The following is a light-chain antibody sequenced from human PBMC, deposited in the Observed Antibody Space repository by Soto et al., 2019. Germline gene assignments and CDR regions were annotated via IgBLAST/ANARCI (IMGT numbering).Light chain of an antibody. CDR1: SSDVGGYNF. CDR3: SSYTSSSTVV. Sequence: QSALTRPASVSGSPGQSITISCTGTSSDVGGYNFVSWYQQHPGTAPKLMIYDVSNRPSGVSNRFSGSKSGNTASLTISGLQPEDEADYYCSSYTSSSTVVFGGGTKLTVL. V-gene: IGLV2-14*01. J-gene: IGLJ2*01. CDR2: DVS.